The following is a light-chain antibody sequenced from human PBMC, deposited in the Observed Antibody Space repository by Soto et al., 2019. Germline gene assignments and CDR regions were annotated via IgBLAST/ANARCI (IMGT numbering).Light chain of an antibody. CDR2: GVT. CDR1: SSDIGAYNY. V-gene: IGLV2-14*01. CDR3: FSHRSGDSHV. J-gene: IGLJ1*01. Sequence: QSALTQPASVSGSPGLSITISCTGTSSDIGAYNYVSWYQQYPGKAPKLMIYGVTNRPSGVSNRFPGSKTGNTASLTISGLQAEDEADYYCFSHRSGDSHVFGTGTKATVL.